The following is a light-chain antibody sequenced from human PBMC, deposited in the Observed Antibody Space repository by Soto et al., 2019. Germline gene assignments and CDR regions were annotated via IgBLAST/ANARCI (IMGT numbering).Light chain of an antibody. J-gene: IGKJ1*01. Sequence: EIVMTQSPATLSVSPGERATLSCRASQSVSSNLAWYQQKPGQAPRLLIYGASTRATGIPARFSGSGSGTEFTLTISSLQSEDVAVYHCQQYNNWPINFGQVTKVDIK. V-gene: IGKV3-15*01. CDR2: GAS. CDR3: QQYNNWPIN. CDR1: QSVSSN.